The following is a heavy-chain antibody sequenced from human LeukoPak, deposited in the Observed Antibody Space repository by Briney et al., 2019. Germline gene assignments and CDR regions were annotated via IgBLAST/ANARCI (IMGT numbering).Heavy chain of an antibody. CDR1: GFTFSIYA. V-gene: IGHV3-23*01. CDR3: AKVLSLRHFAWVLYIDD. D-gene: IGHD3-9*01. CDR2: LSGTGDST. Sequence: GGSLRLSCAASGFTFSIYAMSWVRQAPGKGLEWVSTLSGTGDSTYYADSVKGRFTISRDNSKNTLYLQMNSLRAEDTAVYYCAKVLSLRHFAWVLYIDDWSQGTLVTVSS. J-gene: IGHJ4*02.